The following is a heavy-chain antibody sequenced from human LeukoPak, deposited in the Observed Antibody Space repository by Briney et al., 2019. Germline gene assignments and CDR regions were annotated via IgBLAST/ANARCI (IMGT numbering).Heavy chain of an antibody. CDR3: AKDSNYGDYVSFYWFDP. CDR2: ISGSSSYI. Sequence: GGSLRLSCAASGFTFSSYSMNWVRQAPGKGLEWVSSISGSSSYIYYADSVKGRFTISRDNAKNSLYLQMNSLRAEDTAAYYCAKDSNYGDYVSFYWFDPWGQGTLVTVSS. D-gene: IGHD4-17*01. CDR1: GFTFSSYS. V-gene: IGHV3-21*01. J-gene: IGHJ5*02.